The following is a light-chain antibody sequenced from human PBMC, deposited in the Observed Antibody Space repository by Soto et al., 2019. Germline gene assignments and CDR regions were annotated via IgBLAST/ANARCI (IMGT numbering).Light chain of an antibody. CDR1: SSDVGGYNY. Sequence: QSALTQPRSVSGSPGQSVTISCSGTSSDVGGYNYVSWYQQHPGKAPNVMIYDVSKRPSGVPDRFSGSKSGNTASLTISGLQAEDEADYYCCSYAGSYIYVFGSGTKLTVL. V-gene: IGLV2-11*01. CDR3: CSYAGSYIYV. J-gene: IGLJ1*01. CDR2: DVS.